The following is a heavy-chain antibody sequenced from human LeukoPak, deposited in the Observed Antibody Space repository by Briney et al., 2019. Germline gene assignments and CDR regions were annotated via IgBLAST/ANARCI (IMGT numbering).Heavy chain of an antibody. D-gene: IGHD2-2*01. CDR1: GYTFTYYY. Sequence: ASVKVSCKASGYTFTYYYMHWVRHAPGQGFEWMGWINPNDGDTNHAQKFQGRVTMTRDTSISTAHMEVSRLRSDDTAVYYCARANFLYCSSSTCLFDYWGQGTLVTVSS. CDR2: INPNDGDT. CDR3: ARANFLYCSSSTCLFDY. J-gene: IGHJ4*02. V-gene: IGHV1-2*02.